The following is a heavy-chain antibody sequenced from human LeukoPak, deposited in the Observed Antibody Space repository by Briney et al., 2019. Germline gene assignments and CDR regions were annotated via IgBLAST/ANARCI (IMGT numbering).Heavy chain of an antibody. CDR3: VREATTIVVIVGFDN. D-gene: IGHD3-22*01. V-gene: IGHV1-2*04. CDR1: GYTFTGYY. Sequence: ASVKVSCKASGYTFTGYYMHWVRQAPGQGLEWMGWINPNSGGTNFAQKFQGWVTMTRDTSISTAYMDLSRLRSDDTAVYYCVREATTIVVIVGFDNWGQGTLVTVSS. CDR2: INPNSGGT. J-gene: IGHJ4*02.